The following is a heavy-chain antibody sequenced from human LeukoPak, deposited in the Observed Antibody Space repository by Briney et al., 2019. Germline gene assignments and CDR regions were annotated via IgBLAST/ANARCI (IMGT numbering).Heavy chain of an antibody. V-gene: IGHV3-30-3*01. CDR1: GFTFSSYA. Sequence: GGSLRLSCAASGFTFSSYAMHWVRQAPGKGLEWVAVISYDGSNKYYADSVKGRFTISRDNSKNTLYLQMNSLRAEDTAVYYCARTRDGVYVSSWGQGTLVTVSS. J-gene: IGHJ5*02. CDR3: ARTRDGVYVSS. CDR2: ISYDGSNK. D-gene: IGHD5/OR15-5a*01.